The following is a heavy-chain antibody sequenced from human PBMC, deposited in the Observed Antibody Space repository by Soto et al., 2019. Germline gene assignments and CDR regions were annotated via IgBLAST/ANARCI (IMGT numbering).Heavy chain of an antibody. CDR2: IIPILGIA. Sequence: QVQLVQSGAEVKKPGSSVKVSCKASGGTFSSYTISWVRQAPGQGLEWMGRIIPILGIANDAQKFQGRVTITADKSTSTAYMELSSLRSEDTAVYYCARDSGYAGDTFAYWGQGTLVTVSS. CDR1: GGTFSSYT. V-gene: IGHV1-69*02. J-gene: IGHJ4*02. CDR3: ARDSGYAGDTFAY. D-gene: IGHD5-12*01.